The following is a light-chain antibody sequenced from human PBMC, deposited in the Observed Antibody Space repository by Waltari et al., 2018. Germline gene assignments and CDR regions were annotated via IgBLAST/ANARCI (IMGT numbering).Light chain of an antibody. Sequence: QSALTQPASVSGSQGQSITISCTGTSSYVGSFNLVSWYQQSPGKARKVIIYDVNQRPSGVSDRFSGSKSGNTATLTISGLQAEDEADYHCCSYSGSHMVFGGGTRLTV. CDR2: DVN. CDR1: SSYVGSFNL. CDR3: CSYSGSHMV. J-gene: IGLJ3*02. V-gene: IGLV2-23*02.